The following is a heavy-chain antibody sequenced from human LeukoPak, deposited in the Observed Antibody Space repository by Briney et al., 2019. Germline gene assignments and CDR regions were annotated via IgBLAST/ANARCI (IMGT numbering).Heavy chain of an antibody. CDR2: INPNSGGT. D-gene: IGHD6-6*01. CDR3: AREGREYSSSSFNNWFDP. CDR1: GYTFTGYY. J-gene: IGHJ5*02. V-gene: IGHV1-2*02. Sequence: ASVKVPCKASGYTFTGYYMHWVRQAPGQGLEWMGWINPNSGGTNYAQKFQGRVTMTRDTSISTAYMELSRLRSDDTAVYYCAREGREYSSSSFNNWFDPWGQGTLVTVSS.